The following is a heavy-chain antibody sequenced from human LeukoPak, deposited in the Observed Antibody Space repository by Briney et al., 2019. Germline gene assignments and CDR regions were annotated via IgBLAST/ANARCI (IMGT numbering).Heavy chain of an antibody. Sequence: ASVKVSCKASGYTLTGYYMHWVRQAPGQGLEWMGIINPSGGSTSYAQKFQGRVTMTRDTSTSTVYMELSSLRSEDTAVYYCAGDHSSSWYKDYGMDVWGQGTTVTVSS. D-gene: IGHD6-13*01. J-gene: IGHJ6*02. CDR3: AGDHSSSWYKDYGMDV. CDR1: GYTLTGYY. V-gene: IGHV1-46*01. CDR2: INPSGGST.